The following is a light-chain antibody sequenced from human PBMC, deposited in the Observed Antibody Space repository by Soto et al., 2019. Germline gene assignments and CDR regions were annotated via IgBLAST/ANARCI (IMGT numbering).Light chain of an antibody. CDR1: QSVSTY. CDR3: QQRSDWPPIT. Sequence: EIVLTQSPATLSLSPGKRATLSCRASQSVSTYLAWYQQKPGQAPRLLIYDASNRATGIPARFSGSGSGTDFTLAISSLEPEEFAVYYCQQRSDWPPITFGQGTRLEI. J-gene: IGKJ5*01. V-gene: IGKV3-11*01. CDR2: DAS.